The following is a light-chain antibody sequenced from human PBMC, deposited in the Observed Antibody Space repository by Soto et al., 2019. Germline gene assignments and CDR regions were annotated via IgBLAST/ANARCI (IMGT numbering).Light chain of an antibody. CDR1: QGITNY. V-gene: IGKV1-33*01. Sequence: DIQMTQSPSSLSASVVDRVTITCQASQGITNYLNWYQQKPGKAPKLLIYGASNLETGVPSRFSGSGSGTDFTFTISSLQAEDIATYFCQQYDSVFTFGQGTRLENK. CDR2: GAS. CDR3: QQYDSVFT. J-gene: IGKJ5*01.